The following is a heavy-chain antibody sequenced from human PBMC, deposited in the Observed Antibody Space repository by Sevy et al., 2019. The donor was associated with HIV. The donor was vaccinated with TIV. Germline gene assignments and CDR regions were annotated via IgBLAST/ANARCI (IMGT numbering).Heavy chain of an antibody. V-gene: IGHV4-59*08. J-gene: IGHJ4*02. CDR2: IYYNGHI. Sequence: SETLSLTCTVSGGSITSLYWNWIRQPPGKGLEWIANIYYNGHINYNPSLKSRVTLSLDKSKNQFSLRLSSMTAADTAMYYCAGENAWGRGYSWGQGTLVTVSS. CDR1: GGSITSLY. D-gene: IGHD1-26*01. CDR3: AGENAWGRGYS.